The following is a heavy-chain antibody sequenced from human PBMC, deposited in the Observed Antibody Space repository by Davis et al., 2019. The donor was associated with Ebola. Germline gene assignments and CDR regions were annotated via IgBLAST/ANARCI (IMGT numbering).Heavy chain of an antibody. CDR2: IYYSGST. CDR1: GGSISSYY. D-gene: IGHD5-18*01. CDR3: ARSRPVDTAMAFDY. Sequence: PSETLSLTCTVSGGSISSYYWSWIRQPPGKGLEWIGYIYYSGSTNYNPSLKSRVTISVDTSKNQFSLKLSSVTAADTAVYYCARSRPVDTAMAFDYWGQGTLVTVSS. V-gene: IGHV4-59*01. J-gene: IGHJ4*02.